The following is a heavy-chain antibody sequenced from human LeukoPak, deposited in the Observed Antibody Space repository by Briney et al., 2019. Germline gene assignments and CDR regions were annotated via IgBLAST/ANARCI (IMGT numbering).Heavy chain of an antibody. CDR3: VRSSGDYDFWTGHENWFDP. D-gene: IGHD3-3*01. V-gene: IGHV5-51*01. CDR2: FYPVDSDT. CDR1: GYTFNTYW. Sequence: GESLKISCKGSGYTFNTYWIGWVRQMPGQGLDFMGAFYPVDSDTRYSPSFQGQITISVDKSISTAFLQWSSLMASDTAMYYCVRSSGDYDFWTGHENWFDPWGRGTLVTVSS. J-gene: IGHJ5*02.